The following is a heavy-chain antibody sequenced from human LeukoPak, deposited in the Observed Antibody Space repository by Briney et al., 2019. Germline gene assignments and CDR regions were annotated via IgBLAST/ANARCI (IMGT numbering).Heavy chain of an antibody. J-gene: IGHJ4*02. D-gene: IGHD2-15*01. CDR1: GFTFNNYA. Sequence: GSLRLSCAASGFTFNNYAMSWVRQAPGKGLQWVSAISATGIRTYYADSVKGRFTISRDNSKNTLYLQINSLRVEDTALYYCAKDKYCSGGSCYYDYWGQGTLVTVSS. CDR2: ISATGIRT. CDR3: AKDKYCSGGSCYYDY. V-gene: IGHV3-23*01.